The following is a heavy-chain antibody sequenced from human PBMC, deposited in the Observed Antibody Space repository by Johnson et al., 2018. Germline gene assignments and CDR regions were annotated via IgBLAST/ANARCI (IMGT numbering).Heavy chain of an antibody. J-gene: IGHJ4*02. Sequence: QLVESGGGLVQPGRSLRLSCAASGFIFDDYAMHWVRQVPGKGLEWVSGISWNSDTRGYADSVKGRFTISRDNAKNSLYLQMNSLRAEDTALYYCAKDVTWGDNNGGDFDYWGQGTLVTVSS. D-gene: IGHD2-8*01. V-gene: IGHV3-9*01. CDR1: GFIFDDYA. CDR2: ISWNSDTR. CDR3: AKDVTWGDNNGGDFDY.